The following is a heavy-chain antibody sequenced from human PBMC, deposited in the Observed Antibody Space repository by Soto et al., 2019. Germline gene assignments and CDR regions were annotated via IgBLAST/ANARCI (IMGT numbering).Heavy chain of an antibody. V-gene: IGHV3-21*02. CDR1: GFAFNTYS. D-gene: IGHD3-9*01. CDR2: TNEDSTYI. CDR3: VRDLGRYFRSGYMDL. J-gene: IGHJ6*03. Sequence: EVQLVESGGGLVKPGGSLRLSCTASGFAFNTYSMNWVRQAPGKGLEWVSSTNEDSTYIYYADSLRGRITISRDNAKDSLFPQMNSLRPDDTAVYYCVRDLGRYFRSGYMDLWGDGATVTVSS.